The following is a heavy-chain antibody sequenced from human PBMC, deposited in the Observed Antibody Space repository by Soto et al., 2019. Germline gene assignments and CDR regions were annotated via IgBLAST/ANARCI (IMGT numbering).Heavy chain of an antibody. J-gene: IGHJ6*02. Sequence: SDTLSLTCTVSGVSISSYYLGWIRQPAGKGLEWIGRIYTSGSTNYNPSLKSRVTMSVDTSKNQFSLKLSSVTAADTAVYYCARGRYSYGYDYYYGMDVWGQGTTVNVSS. CDR2: IYTSGST. D-gene: IGHD5-18*01. CDR1: GVSISSYY. CDR3: ARGRYSYGYDYYYGMDV. V-gene: IGHV4-4*07.